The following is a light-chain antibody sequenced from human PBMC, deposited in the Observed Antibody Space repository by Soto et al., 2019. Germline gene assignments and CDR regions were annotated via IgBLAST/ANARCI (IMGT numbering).Light chain of an antibody. CDR3: TSCITANTRCV. CDR2: EVN. V-gene: IGLV2-14*01. J-gene: IGLJ7*01. Sequence: QSVLTQPASVSGSPGQSITISCTGTSSDIGRYNYVSWFQQHPGKVPKLVIFEVNYRPSGVSDRFSGSKSGNTASLTTTGLQAEDEADYYCTSCITANTRCVFGSGTQLT. CDR1: SSDIGRYNY.